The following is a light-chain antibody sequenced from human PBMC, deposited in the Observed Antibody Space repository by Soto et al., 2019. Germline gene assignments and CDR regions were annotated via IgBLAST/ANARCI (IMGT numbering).Light chain of an antibody. V-gene: IGKV1-39*01. Sequence: DIQMTQSPSSLSASVGDRVTITCRASQSVSSYLNWYQQKPGKAPKALIYAASALQSGVPARFSGSGYGTDFTLTIDSLQPEDFATYYCQQSFVPPRTFGQGTKVEIK. CDR2: AAS. J-gene: IGKJ1*01. CDR1: QSVSSY. CDR3: QQSFVPPRT.